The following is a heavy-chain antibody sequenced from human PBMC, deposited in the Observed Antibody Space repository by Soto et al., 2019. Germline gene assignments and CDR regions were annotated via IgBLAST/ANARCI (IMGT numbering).Heavy chain of an antibody. CDR2: ISGSGGST. J-gene: IGHJ4*02. CDR1: GFTFSSYA. D-gene: IGHD3-3*01. CDR3: AKVSDYDFWSGYYFQGSFDY. Sequence: GGSLRLSCAASGFTFSSYAMSWVRQAPGKGLEWVSAISGSGGSTYYADSVKGRFTISRDNSKNTLYLQMNSLRAEDTAVYYCAKVSDYDFWSGYYFQGSFDYWGQGTLVTVSS. V-gene: IGHV3-23*01.